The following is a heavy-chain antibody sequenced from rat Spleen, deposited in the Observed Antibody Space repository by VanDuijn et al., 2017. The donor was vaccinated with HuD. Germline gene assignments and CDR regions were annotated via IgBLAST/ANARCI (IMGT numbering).Heavy chain of an antibody. CDR1: GFTFSSFP. D-gene: IGHD1-6*01. CDR2: IIYDGSTT. CDR3: ARRHYGYTDYFDY. V-gene: IGHV5-7*01. J-gene: IGHJ2*01. Sequence: EVQLVESGGCLVQPGRSLKLSCAASGFTFSSFPMAWVRQAPKKGLEWVATIIYDGSTTYYRDSVKGRFTVSRDNAKSTLSLQMDSLRSEDTATYYCARRHYGYTDYFDYWGQGVMITVSS.